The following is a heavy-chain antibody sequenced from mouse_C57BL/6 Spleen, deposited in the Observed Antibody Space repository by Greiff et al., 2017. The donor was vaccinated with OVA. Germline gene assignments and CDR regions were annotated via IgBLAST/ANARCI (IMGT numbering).Heavy chain of an antibody. J-gene: IGHJ1*03. D-gene: IGHD1-1*01. V-gene: IGHV3-6*01. Sequence: VQLQQSGPGLVKPSQSLSLTCSVTGYSITSGYYWNWIRRFPGNKLEWMGYISYDGSNNYNPSLKNRISITRDTSKNQFFLKLNSVTTEDTATYYCARDYYGSRGYFDVWGTGTTVTVSS. CDR3: ARDYYGSRGYFDV. CDR1: GYSITSGYY. CDR2: ISYDGSN.